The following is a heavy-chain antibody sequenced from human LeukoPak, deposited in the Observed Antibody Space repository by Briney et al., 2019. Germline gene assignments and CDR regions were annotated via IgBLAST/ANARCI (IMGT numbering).Heavy chain of an antibody. CDR3: ARGAEDSSGYSEYYFDY. D-gene: IGHD3-22*01. J-gene: IGHJ4*02. CDR1: GGSICSYY. CDR2: IYYSGST. V-gene: IGHV4-59*01. Sequence: SETLSLTCTVSGGSICSYYWSWIRQPPGKGLEWIWYIYYSGSTNYNPSLKSRVTISVDTSKNQFSLKLSSVTAADTAVYYCARGAEDSSGYSEYYFDYWGQGTLVTVSS.